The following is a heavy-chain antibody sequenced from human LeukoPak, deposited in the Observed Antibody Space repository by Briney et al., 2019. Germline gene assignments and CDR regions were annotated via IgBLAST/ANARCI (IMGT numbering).Heavy chain of an antibody. CDR2: ISSSSSTI. CDR1: GFTFSDYY. Sequence: PGGSLRLSCAASGFTFSDYYMAWIRQAPGKGLEWVSHISSSSSTIYYADSVKGRFTISRDNAKNSLYLQMNSLRAEDTAVYYCARDGVVAGPWHFDYWGQGTLATVSS. V-gene: IGHV3-11*04. D-gene: IGHD2-15*01. J-gene: IGHJ4*02. CDR3: ARDGVVAGPWHFDY.